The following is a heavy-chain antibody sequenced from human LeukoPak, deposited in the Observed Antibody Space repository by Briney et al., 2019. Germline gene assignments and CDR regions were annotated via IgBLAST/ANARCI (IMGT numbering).Heavy chain of an antibody. Sequence: GGSLRLSCAASGFTFSTYTMNWVRQAPGKGLEWVSYISSSSSIYYADSVKGRFTISRDNAKNSLYLQMNSLRAEDTAVYFCASGPSPYCGGDCQTTFDYWGQGTLVTVSS. CDR3: ASGPSPYCGGDCQTTFDY. D-gene: IGHD2-21*01. CDR2: ISSSSSI. J-gene: IGHJ4*02. V-gene: IGHV3-48*01. CDR1: GFTFSTYT.